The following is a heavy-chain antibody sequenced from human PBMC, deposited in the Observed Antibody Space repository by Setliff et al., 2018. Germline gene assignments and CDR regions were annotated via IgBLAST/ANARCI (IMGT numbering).Heavy chain of an antibody. CDR1: GYIFTSYG. CDR2: MNPKSGNT. D-gene: IGHD2-21*02. CDR3: ARRGGWVVVTATNWFDP. Sequence: ASVKVSCKASGYIFTSYGFSWVRQAPGQGLEWMGWMNPKSGNTGYAQKFQGRVTMTRNTSISTAYMELSSLRSEDTAVYYCARRGGWVVVTATNWFDPWGQGTLVTVSS. J-gene: IGHJ5*02. V-gene: IGHV1-8*01.